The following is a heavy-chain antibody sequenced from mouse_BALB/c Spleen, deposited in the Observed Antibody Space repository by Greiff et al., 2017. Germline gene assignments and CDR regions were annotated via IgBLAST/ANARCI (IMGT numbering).Heavy chain of an antibody. V-gene: IGHV5-6*01. CDR3: ARHDSSGYVGAMDY. J-gene: IGHJ4*01. CDR2: ISSGGSYT. Sequence: VQLKESGGDLVKPGGSLKLSCAASGFTFSSYGMSWVRQTPDKRLEWVATISSGGSYTYYPDSVKGRFTISRDNAKNTLYLQMSSLKSEDTAMYYCARHDSSGYVGAMDYWGQGTSVTVSS. CDR1: GFTFSSYG. D-gene: IGHD3-2*01.